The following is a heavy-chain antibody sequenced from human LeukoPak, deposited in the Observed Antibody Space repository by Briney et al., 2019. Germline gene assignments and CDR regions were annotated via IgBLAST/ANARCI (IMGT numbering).Heavy chain of an antibody. Sequence: PETLSLTCSVSGGPLSTYTWSWVRQSPGKGLEWIGYIYHGGTTNYSPSLKSRATISAHTARNQFSLRLRSVTAADTAIYYCARDTSVGSGMQYWGQGTLVSVSS. CDR3: ARDTSVGSGMQY. V-gene: IGHV4-59*01. D-gene: IGHD3-10*01. CDR1: GGPLSTYT. CDR2: IYHGGTT. J-gene: IGHJ4*02.